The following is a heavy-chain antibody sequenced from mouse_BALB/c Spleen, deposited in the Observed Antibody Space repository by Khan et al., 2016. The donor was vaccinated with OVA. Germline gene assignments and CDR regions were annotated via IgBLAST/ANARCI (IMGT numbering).Heavy chain of an antibody. D-gene: IGHD1-1*01. CDR2: ITSGGSYT. V-gene: IGHV5-6-4*01. J-gene: IGHJ2*01. CDR3: TRERNYYGSSFYFYY. CDR1: GFAFSSYS. Sequence: EVQLVESGGGLVKPGGSLKLSCAASGFAFSSYSMSWVRQTPEKRLEWVATITSGGSYTYYPDSVKGRFTISMDTAKNTLYLQISSLKSEDTAMYDCTRERNYYGSSFYFYYWGQGTTLTVSA.